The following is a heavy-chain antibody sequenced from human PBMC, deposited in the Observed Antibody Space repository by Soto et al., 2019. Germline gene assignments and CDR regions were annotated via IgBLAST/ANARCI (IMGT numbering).Heavy chain of an antibody. CDR1: GGTFSSYA. J-gene: IGHJ3*02. V-gene: IGHV1-69*01. CDR3: ATYCSGGSCYSLWSFDI. CDR2: IITIFGTA. Sequence: QVQLVQSGAEVKKPVSSVKVSCKASGGTFSSYAISWVRQAPGQGLEWMGGIITIFGTANYAQKFQGRVTITADESTSTAYMELSSLRSEDTAVYYCATYCSGGSCYSLWSFDIWGQGTMVTVSS. D-gene: IGHD2-15*01.